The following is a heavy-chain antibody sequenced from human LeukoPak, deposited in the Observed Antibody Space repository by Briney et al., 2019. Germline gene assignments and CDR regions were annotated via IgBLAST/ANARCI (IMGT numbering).Heavy chain of an antibody. Sequence: GGSLRLSCAASGSTFSSYWMSWVRQAPGKGLEWVANIKQDGSEKYYVDSVKGRFTISRDNAKNSLYLQMNSLRAEDTAVYYCARMGTMRDYWGQGTLVTVSS. V-gene: IGHV3-7*03. J-gene: IGHJ4*02. D-gene: IGHD3-22*01. CDR1: GSTFSSYW. CDR2: IKQDGSEK. CDR3: ARMGTMRDY.